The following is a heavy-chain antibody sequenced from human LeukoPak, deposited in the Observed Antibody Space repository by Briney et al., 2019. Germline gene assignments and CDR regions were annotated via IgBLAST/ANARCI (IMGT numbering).Heavy chain of an antibody. CDR3: ARATAGGHYMDV. CDR1: GGSFSGYY. Sequence: SETLSLTCAVYGGSFSGYYWSRIRQPPGKGLEWIGEINHSGSTNYNPSLKSRVTISVDTSKNQFSLKLSSVTAADTAVYYCARATAGGHYMDVWGKGTTVTVSS. J-gene: IGHJ6*03. D-gene: IGHD6-25*01. CDR2: INHSGST. V-gene: IGHV4-34*01.